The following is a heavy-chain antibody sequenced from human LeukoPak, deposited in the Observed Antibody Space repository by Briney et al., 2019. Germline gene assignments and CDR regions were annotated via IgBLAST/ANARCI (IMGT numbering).Heavy chain of an antibody. J-gene: IGHJ5*02. D-gene: IGHD6-19*01. CDR3: AKDSGIAVAGTQNWLDP. CDR2: IKQDGSEE. Sequence: GGSLRLSCAVSGFSLSSYWMNWVRQAPGKGLEWVANIKQDGSEEHYVDSVKGRFTISRDNAKNSLYLQMNSLRGEDTAVYYCAKDSGIAVAGTQNWLDPWGQGTLVTVSS. CDR1: GFSLSSYW. V-gene: IGHV3-7*01.